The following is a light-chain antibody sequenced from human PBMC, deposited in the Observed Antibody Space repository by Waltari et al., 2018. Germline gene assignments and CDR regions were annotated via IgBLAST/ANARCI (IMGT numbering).Light chain of an antibody. J-gene: IGKJ4*01. CDR3: QQSYSTPRT. V-gene: IGKV1-39*01. CDR2: ATS. CDR1: QSISSN. Sequence: DIQMTQSPSSLSASVGDRVTITCRASQSISSNLVWYQQKRGRAPKLLIYATSSLQSGVPSRFSGSGSGTDFTLAISSLQPEDFATYYCQQSYSTPRTFGGGTKVEIK.